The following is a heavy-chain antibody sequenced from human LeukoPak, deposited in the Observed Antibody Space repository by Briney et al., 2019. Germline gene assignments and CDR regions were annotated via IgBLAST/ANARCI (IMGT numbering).Heavy chain of an antibody. D-gene: IGHD2-2*01. CDR3: ARGPGVVVPAAIVGHWYFDX. CDR1: GFTFSSYS. V-gene: IGHV3-21*01. Sequence: GGSLRLSCAASGFTFSSYSMNWVRQAPGKGLEWASSISSSSSYIYYADSVKGRFTISRDNAKNSLYLQMNSLRAEDTAVYYCARGPGVVVPAAIVGHWYFDXXXRXTXXXVSS. CDR2: ISSSSSYI. J-gene: IGHJ2*01.